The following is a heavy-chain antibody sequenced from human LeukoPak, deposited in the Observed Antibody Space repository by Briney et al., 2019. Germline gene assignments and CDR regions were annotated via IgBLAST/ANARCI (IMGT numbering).Heavy chain of an antibody. Sequence: GGSLRLSCAASGFTFSSYSMNWVRQAPGKGLEWVSSISTSSRYIYYADSMKGRFTISRDNAKKSLDLQMNSLRAEDTAVYYCARGVYYDFWSGYNPMKLYYYYMDVWGKGTTVTVSS. J-gene: IGHJ6*03. CDR2: ISTSSRYI. CDR1: GFTFSSYS. V-gene: IGHV3-21*01. CDR3: ARGVYYDFWSGYNPMKLYYYYMDV. D-gene: IGHD3-3*01.